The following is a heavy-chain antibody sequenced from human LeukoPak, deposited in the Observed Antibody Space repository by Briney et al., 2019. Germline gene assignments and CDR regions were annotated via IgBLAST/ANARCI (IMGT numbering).Heavy chain of an antibody. J-gene: IGHJ6*03. CDR2: IIPIFGTA. V-gene: IGHV1-69*01. CDR1: GGTFSSYA. CDR3: AVDCSSTSCSRYMDV. D-gene: IGHD2-2*01. Sequence: ASVKVSCKASGGTFSSYAISWVRRAPGQGLEWMGGIIPIFGTANYAQKFQGRVTITADESTSTAYMELSSLRSEDTAVYYCAVDCSSTSCSRYMDVWGKGTTVTISS.